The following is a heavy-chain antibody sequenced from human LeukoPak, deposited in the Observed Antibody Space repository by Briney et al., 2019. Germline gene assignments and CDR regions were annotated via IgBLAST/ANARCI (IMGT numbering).Heavy chain of an antibody. CDR3: ARHFSGPGGVEYYFEN. J-gene: IGHJ4*02. CDR2: IYYSGST. CDR1: GGSISSSSYY. Sequence: SETLSLTCTVSGGSISSSSYYWGWIRQPPGKGLEWIGSIYYSGSTYYNPSLKSRVTISVDTSKNQFSLKLSSVTAADTAVYYCARHFSGPGGVEYYFENWGQGTPVTVSP. D-gene: IGHD6-25*01. V-gene: IGHV4-39*01.